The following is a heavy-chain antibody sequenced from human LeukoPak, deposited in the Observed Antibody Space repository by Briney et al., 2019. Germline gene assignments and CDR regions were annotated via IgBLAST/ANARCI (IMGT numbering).Heavy chain of an antibody. CDR3: AKDHRGGSYYDFDY. D-gene: IGHD1-26*01. CDR2: IYSGGST. Sequence: GGSLRLSCAASGFTVSSNYMSWVRQAPGKGLEWVSIIYSGGSTYYADSVKGRFTISRDNSKNTLYLQMNSLRAEDTAVYYCAKDHRGGSYYDFDYWGQGTLVTVSS. J-gene: IGHJ4*02. V-gene: IGHV3-53*01. CDR1: GFTVSSNY.